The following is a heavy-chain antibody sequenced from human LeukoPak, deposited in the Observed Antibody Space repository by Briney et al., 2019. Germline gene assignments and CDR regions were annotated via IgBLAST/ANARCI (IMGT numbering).Heavy chain of an antibody. CDR2: IHHSGSRFETGST. J-gene: IGHJ4*02. D-gene: IGHD6-25*01. Sequence: SETLSLTCTVSGHSITNTFYWGWIRQSPGKGLEWIGSIHHSGSRFETGSTHYNPSLRSRVTVSADTSKNQFSLTLTSVTAADTAVYFCARNASSGFFNDWGQGTLVTVSS. CDR3: ARNASSGFFND. V-gene: IGHV4-38-2*02. CDR1: GHSITNTFY.